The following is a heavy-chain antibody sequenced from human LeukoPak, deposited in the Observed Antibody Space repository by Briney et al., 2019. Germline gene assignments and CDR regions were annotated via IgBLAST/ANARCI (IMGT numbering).Heavy chain of an antibody. V-gene: IGHV3-48*02. Sequence: PGRSLRLSCAASGFTFSSYGMHWVRQAPGKGLEWVSYISTTTSTIYYADSVKGRFTISRDNAKNSLYLQMNSLRDEDTAVYYCARNHFEDYWGQGTLVTVSS. CDR1: GFTFSSYG. CDR2: ISTTTSTI. CDR3: ARNHFEDY. J-gene: IGHJ4*02. D-gene: IGHD3-9*01.